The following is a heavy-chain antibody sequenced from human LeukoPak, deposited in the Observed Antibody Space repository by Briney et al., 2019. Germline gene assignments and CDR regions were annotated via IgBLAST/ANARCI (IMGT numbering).Heavy chain of an antibody. CDR2: IYTSGST. CDR1: GGSISSGSYY. D-gene: IGHD5-18*01. CDR3: ARGRYSYGYGWFDP. J-gene: IGHJ5*02. Sequence: SETLSLTCTVSGGSISSGSYYWSWIRQPAGKGLEWIGRIYTSGSTNYNPSLKSRVTISVDTSKNQFSLKLSSVTAADTAVYYCARGRYSYGYGWFDPWGQGTLVTVSS. V-gene: IGHV4-61*02.